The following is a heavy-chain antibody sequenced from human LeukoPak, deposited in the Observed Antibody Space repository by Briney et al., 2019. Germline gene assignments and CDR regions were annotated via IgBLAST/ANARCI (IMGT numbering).Heavy chain of an antibody. J-gene: IGHJ4*02. Sequence: ASVKVSCKASGYTFTSYAMHWVRQAPGQRLEWMGWINAGNGNTKYSQKFQGRVTITRDTSSSKAYMELSSLRSEDTAVYCCGRDRYGGYSSPYFDYWGQGTLVTGSS. D-gene: IGHD6-13*01. V-gene: IGHV1-3*01. CDR1: GYTFTSYA. CDR2: INAGNGNT. CDR3: GRDRYGGYSSPYFDY.